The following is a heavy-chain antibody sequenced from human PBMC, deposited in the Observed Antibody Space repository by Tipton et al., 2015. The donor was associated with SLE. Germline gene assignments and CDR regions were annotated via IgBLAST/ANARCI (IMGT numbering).Heavy chain of an antibody. D-gene: IGHD3-22*01. V-gene: IGHV1-69*05. J-gene: IGHJ5*02. CDR3: ARSAFYDSSGYAGWFDP. CDR1: GGTFSSYA. Sequence: QLVQSGAEVKKPGSSVKVSCKASGGTFSSYAISWVRQATGQGLEWMGGIIPIFGTANYAQKFQGRVTITTDESTSTAYMELSSLRSEDTAVYYCARSAFYDSSGYAGWFDPWGQGTLVTVSS. CDR2: IIPIFGTA.